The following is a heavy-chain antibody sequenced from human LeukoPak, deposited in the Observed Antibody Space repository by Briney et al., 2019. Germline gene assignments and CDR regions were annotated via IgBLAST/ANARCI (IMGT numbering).Heavy chain of an antibody. Sequence: PGGSLRLSCAASGFTFSSYSMNWVRQAPGKGLEWVSSISSSSSYIYYADSVKGRFTISRDNAKNSLYLQMNSLRAEDTAVYYCARDLQSYSNYNYHGMDVWGQGTTVTVSS. J-gene: IGHJ6*02. V-gene: IGHV3-21*01. CDR1: GFTFSSYS. D-gene: IGHD4-11*01. CDR2: ISSSSSYI. CDR3: ARDLQSYSNYNYHGMDV.